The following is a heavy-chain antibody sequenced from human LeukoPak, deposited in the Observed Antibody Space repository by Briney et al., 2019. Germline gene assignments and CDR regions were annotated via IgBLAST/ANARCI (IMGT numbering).Heavy chain of an antibody. J-gene: IGHJ5*02. CDR2: IYTSGSTSGST. Sequence: SETLSLTCTVSGGSISSGSYYWNWIRQPAGEGLEWIGRIYTSGSTSGSTNYNPSLMSRVTISVDTSKNQFSLKLSSVTAADTAVYYCARHLYSSGWTTKTPNWFDPWGQGTLVTVSS. V-gene: IGHV4-61*02. D-gene: IGHD6-19*01. CDR1: GGSISSGSYY. CDR3: ARHLYSSGWTTKTPNWFDP.